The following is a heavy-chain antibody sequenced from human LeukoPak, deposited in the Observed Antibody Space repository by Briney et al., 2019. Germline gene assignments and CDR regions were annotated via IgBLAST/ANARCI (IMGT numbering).Heavy chain of an antibody. CDR2: IKQGGTSK. V-gene: IGHV3-7*01. CDR3: GRGEGFLVDH. CDR1: GFSFRNSW. D-gene: IGHD3-3*01. J-gene: IGHJ4*02. Sequence: GGSLRLFCVASGFSFRNSWMTWVRRPPGKGLEWVANIKQGGTSKYYVDSVKDRFTISRDDAKNSLFLQMNSLRVEDTAVYYCGRGEGFLVDHWGQGTLVTVSS.